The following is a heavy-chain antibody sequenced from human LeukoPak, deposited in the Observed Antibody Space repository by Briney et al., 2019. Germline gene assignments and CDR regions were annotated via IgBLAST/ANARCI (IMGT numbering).Heavy chain of an antibody. V-gene: IGHV4-59*01. J-gene: IGHJ4*02. Sequence: SETLSLTCTLSGGSLRTYYWSWIRQPPGKGLEAIGYVYNSGSTKYNTPLKSRVTITIYTSKNLCTLKPNAVTAADSAIYYCGRSLSDVYWGQGTLVTVSS. CDR1: GGSLRTYY. CDR3: GRSLSDVY. CDR2: VYNSGST.